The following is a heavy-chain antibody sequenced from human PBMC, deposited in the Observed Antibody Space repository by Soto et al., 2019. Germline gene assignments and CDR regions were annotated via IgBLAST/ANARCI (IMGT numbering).Heavy chain of an antibody. Sequence: LSLTCTVSGGSISSYYWSWIRQPPGKGLEWIGYIYYSGSTNYNPSLKSRVTISVDTSKNQFSLKLSSVTAADTAVYYCARTYYYGSGSLYYFDYWGQGTLVTVSS. V-gene: IGHV4-59*01. CDR2: IYYSGST. CDR1: GGSISSYY. CDR3: ARTYYYGSGSLYYFDY. D-gene: IGHD3-10*01. J-gene: IGHJ4*02.